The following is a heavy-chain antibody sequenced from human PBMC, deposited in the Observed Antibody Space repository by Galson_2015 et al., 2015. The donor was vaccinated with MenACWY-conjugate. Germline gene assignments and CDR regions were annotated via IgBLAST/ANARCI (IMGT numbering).Heavy chain of an antibody. V-gene: IGHV3-21*01. J-gene: IGHJ4*02. CDR2: IDSSGRDI. CDR3: ARGIGDYVDGSGDC. CDR1: GLTFSSNA. D-gene: IGHD4-17*01. Sequence: SLRLSGAAAGLTFSSNAMNWVRQAPGKGLEWVSSIDSSGRDIYYGDSVKGRFTISRDNAKNSVFLQMNSLRAEDTAVYYCARGIGDYVDGSGDCWGQGTLVTVSS.